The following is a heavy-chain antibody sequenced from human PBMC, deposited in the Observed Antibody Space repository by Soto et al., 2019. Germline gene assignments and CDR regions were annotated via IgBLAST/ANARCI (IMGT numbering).Heavy chain of an antibody. D-gene: IGHD2-15*01. CDR3: ARGSGGSWGADY. CDR2: IYYSGST. CDR1: GGSISSYY. Sequence: PSETLSLTCTVSGGSISSYYWSWIRQPPGKGLEWIGYIYYSGSTNYNPSLKSRVTISVDTSKNQFSLKLSSVTAADTAVYYCARGSGGSWGADYWGQGTLVTVSS. V-gene: IGHV4-59*01. J-gene: IGHJ4*02.